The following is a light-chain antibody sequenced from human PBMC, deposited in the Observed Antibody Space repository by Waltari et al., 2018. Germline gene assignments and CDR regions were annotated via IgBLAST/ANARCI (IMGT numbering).Light chain of an antibody. CDR1: QSVGTC. CDR3: QQYNTYPYT. J-gene: IGKJ2*01. Sequence: DIQMTQSPSTLSASVRDRVTIACRASQSVGTCLAWYQQKPGETPNLLIYRSSTLDTGEPSRVSGRGSGTEFTLNISSLQPDDFATYYCQQYNTYPYTFGQGTKLEVK. V-gene: IGKV1-5*03. CDR2: RSS.